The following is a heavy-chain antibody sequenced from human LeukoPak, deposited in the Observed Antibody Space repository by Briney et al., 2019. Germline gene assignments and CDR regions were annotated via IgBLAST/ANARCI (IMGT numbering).Heavy chain of an antibody. J-gene: IGHJ4*02. D-gene: IGHD3-10*01. CDR3: ARGVRGVKTYFDY. V-gene: IGHV4-38-2*01. Sequence: PSETLSLTCAVSGYSISSGYYWSWIRQPPGKGLEWIGSIYHSGSTYYNPSLKSRVTISVDTSKNQFSLKLSSVTAADTAVYYCARGVRGVKTYFDYWGQGTLVTVSS. CDR2: IYHSGST. CDR1: GYSISSGYY.